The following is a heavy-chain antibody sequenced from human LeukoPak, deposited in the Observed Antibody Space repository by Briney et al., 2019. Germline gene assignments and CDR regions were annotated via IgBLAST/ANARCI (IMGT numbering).Heavy chain of an antibody. CDR1: GFTFSTYW. D-gene: IGHD6-25*01. CDR3: SSRLFD. V-gene: IGHV3-74*01. CDR2: IKSDGSST. Sequence: GGSLRLSCAASGFTFSTYWMHWVRQAPGKGLVWFSCIKSDGSSTIYADSVKGRFTISRDNAKSTLYLQMNSLRAEDTAVYYCSSRLFDWGQGTLVTVSS. J-gene: IGHJ4*02.